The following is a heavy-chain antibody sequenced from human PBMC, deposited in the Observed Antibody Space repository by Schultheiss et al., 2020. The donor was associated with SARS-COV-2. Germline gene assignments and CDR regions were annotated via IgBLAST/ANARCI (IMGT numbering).Heavy chain of an antibody. V-gene: IGHV4-59*12. CDR2: IYYSGST. J-gene: IGHJ5*02. Sequence: SETLSLTCAVYGGSFSGYYWSWIRQPPGKGLEWIGYIYYSGSTYYNPSLKSRVTISVDRSKNQFSLKLSSVTAADTAVYYCARGGSGSLLLDNWFDPWGQGTLVTVSS. CDR1: GGSFSGYY. D-gene: IGHD1-26*01. CDR3: ARGGSGSLLLDNWFDP.